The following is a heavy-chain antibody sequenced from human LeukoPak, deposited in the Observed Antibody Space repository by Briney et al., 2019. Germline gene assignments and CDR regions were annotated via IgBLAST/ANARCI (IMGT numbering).Heavy chain of an antibody. D-gene: IGHD1-26*01. J-gene: IGHJ6*02. CDR3: AKGWDGDYYYGMDV. Sequence: GRSLRLSCAASGFTFDDYAMQWVRQAPGKGLEWVSGISWNGGTIVYADSVKGRFTISRDNAKNSLYLQMNSLRVEDTALYYCAKGWDGDYYYGMDVWGQGATVTVSS. CDR2: ISWNGGTI. V-gene: IGHV3-9*01. CDR1: GFTFDDYA.